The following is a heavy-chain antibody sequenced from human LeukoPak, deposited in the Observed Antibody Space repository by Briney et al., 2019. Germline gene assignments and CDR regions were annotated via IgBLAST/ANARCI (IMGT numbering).Heavy chain of an antibody. V-gene: IGHV4-39*01. Sequence: SETLSLTCTVSGGSISSSSYYWGWIRQPPGKGLEWIGGIYYSGSTYYNPSLKSRVTISVDTSKNQFPLKLSSVTAADTAVYYCASTAPQDCSGGSCYSLRWYYYYGMDVWGQGTTVTVSS. CDR2: IYYSGST. CDR3: ASTAPQDCSGGSCYSLRWYYYYGMDV. D-gene: IGHD2-15*01. CDR1: GGSISSSSYY. J-gene: IGHJ6*02.